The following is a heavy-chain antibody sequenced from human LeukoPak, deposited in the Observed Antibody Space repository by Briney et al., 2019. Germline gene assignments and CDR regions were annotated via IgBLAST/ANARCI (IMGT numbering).Heavy chain of an antibody. Sequence: SETLSLTCSVSGGSISGSYWSWIRQPPGKGLEWIGYIYYSGSTNYNPSLKSRVTISVDTSKNQFSLKLNSVTAADTAVYYCARLVAVAGSSEWFDPWGQGILVTVSS. CDR2: IYYSGST. D-gene: IGHD6-19*01. CDR1: GGSISGSY. CDR3: ARLVAVAGSSEWFDP. V-gene: IGHV4-59*08. J-gene: IGHJ5*02.